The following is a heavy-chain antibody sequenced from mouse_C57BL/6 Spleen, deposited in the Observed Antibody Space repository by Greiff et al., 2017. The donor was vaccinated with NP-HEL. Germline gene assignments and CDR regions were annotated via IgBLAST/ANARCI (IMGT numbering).Heavy chain of an antibody. CDR1: GYTFTSYW. CDR3: ARRGYGSSSYFDS. Sequence: VQLQQSGAELVKPGASVKLSCKASGYTFTSYWMHWVKQRPGQGLEWIGMIHPNSGSTNYNEKFKSKAKLTVDKYSSTAYMQLSSLTYEYSAVYYFARRGYGSSSYFDSWGQGTTLTVSS. CDR2: IHPNSGST. V-gene: IGHV1-64*01. D-gene: IGHD1-1*01. J-gene: IGHJ2*01.